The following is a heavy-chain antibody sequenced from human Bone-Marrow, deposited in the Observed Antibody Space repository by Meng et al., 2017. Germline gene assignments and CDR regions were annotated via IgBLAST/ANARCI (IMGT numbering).Heavy chain of an antibody. CDR1: GFTFSSYE. J-gene: IGHJ4*02. D-gene: IGHD3-10*01. CDR2: INWNGGST. Sequence: ESLKISCAASGFTFSSYEMNWVRQAPGKGLEWVSGINWNGGSTGYADSVKGRFTISRDNAKNSLYLQMNSLRAEDTALYHCARVAVRGVIPAFDYWGQGTLVTVSS. CDR3: ARVAVRGVIPAFDY. V-gene: IGHV3-20*01.